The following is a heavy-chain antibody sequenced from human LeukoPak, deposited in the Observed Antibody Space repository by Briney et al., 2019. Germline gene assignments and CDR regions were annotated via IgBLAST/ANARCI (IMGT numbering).Heavy chain of an antibody. Sequence: SETLCLTCAVYGGSFSGYYWSWIRQPPGKGLEWIGEINHSGSTNYNPSLKSRVTISVDTSKKQFSLKLSSVTAADTGVYYCALLGNSWGQGTLVTVSS. CDR1: GGSFSGYY. V-gene: IGHV4-34*01. CDR3: ALLGNS. D-gene: IGHD7-27*01. J-gene: IGHJ4*02. CDR2: INHSGST.